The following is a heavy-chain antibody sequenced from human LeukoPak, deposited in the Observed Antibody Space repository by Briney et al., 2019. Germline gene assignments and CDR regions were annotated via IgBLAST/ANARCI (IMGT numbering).Heavy chain of an antibody. D-gene: IGHD6-6*01. V-gene: IGHV3-23*01. Sequence: GGSLRLSCAASGFTFSGYEMNWVRQAPGMGLEWLSAISGSGGNTYYADSVKGRFTISRDNSQNTLSLQMNSLRAEDTAVYFCAKAGYRGSSVNYFDYWGQGTLVTVSS. CDR3: AKAGYRGSSVNYFDY. CDR1: GFTFSGYE. CDR2: ISGSGGNT. J-gene: IGHJ4*02.